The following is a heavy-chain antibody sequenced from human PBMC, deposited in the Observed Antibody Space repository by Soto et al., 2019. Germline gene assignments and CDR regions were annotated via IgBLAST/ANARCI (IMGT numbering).Heavy chain of an antibody. CDR2: ISAHNGDT. CDR3: ATEPNYYNDGSCYYPLGH. D-gene: IGHD3-22*01. V-gene: IGHV1-18*04. CDR1: GYSFATYG. Sequence: QVQLVPSGAEVKKPGASVKVSCQASGYSFATYGVSWVRQAPGKGLECVGWISAHNGDTHYSQKFQGSVTLTTDPSTNTVYIELRILTSDDTAVYFCATEPNYYNDGSCYYPLGHWGQGTQVTVSS. J-gene: IGHJ4*02.